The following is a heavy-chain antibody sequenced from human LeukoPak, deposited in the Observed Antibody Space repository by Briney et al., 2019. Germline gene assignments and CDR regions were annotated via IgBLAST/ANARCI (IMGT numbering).Heavy chain of an antibody. CDR1: GFIFDTHD. J-gene: IGHJ4*02. CDR2: IRSDGYHT. Sequence: GGSLRLSCGASGFIFDTHDMHWVRQAPGKGLEWVAFIRSDGYHTYYADSVKGRFTISRDNSKNTLYLQMNSLRAEDTAVYYCAKDQRWLVPPEGFDYWGQGTLVTVSS. D-gene: IGHD6-19*01. V-gene: IGHV3-30*02. CDR3: AKDQRWLVPPEGFDY.